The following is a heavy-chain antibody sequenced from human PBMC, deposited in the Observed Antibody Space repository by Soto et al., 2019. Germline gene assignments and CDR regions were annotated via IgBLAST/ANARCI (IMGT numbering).Heavy chain of an antibody. V-gene: IGHV3-43*01. D-gene: IGHD3-9*01. CDR3: AKGNVLRYFDWSAYGMDV. CDR1: GFTFDDYT. J-gene: IGHJ6*02. Sequence: HPGGSLRLSCAASGFTFDDYTMHWVRQAPGKGLEWVSLISWDGGSTYYADSVKGRFTISRDNSKNSLYLQMNSLRTEDTALYYCAKGNVLRYFDWSAYGMDVWGQGTTVTVSS. CDR2: ISWDGGST.